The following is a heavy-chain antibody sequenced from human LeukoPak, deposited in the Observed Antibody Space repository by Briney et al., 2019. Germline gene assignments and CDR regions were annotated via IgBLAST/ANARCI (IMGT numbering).Heavy chain of an antibody. J-gene: IGHJ4*02. Sequence: GGSLRLSCAASGFTFNTYGMSWVRQAPGKGLEWVSGISGSGGATYYADSVKGRFTISRDNAKNSLYLQMNSLRAEDTAVYYCAGGTGFFAYWGQGTLVTVSS. CDR1: GFTFNTYG. CDR2: ISGSGGAT. CDR3: AGGTGFFAY. D-gene: IGHD3-3*01. V-gene: IGHV3-23*01.